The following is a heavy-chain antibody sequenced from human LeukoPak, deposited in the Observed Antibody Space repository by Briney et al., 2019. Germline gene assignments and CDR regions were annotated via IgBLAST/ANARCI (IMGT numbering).Heavy chain of an antibody. D-gene: IGHD4-17*01. CDR1: GFTFTSYT. Sequence: PGGSLRLSCAASGFTFTSYTMHWVRQAPGKGLEWVAFIRFDASQKYYADSVKGRFTISRDNSKNTLSLQMNSLRPDDTAVYYCAKDQNDYADQDAFDIWGQGTMVTVSS. J-gene: IGHJ3*02. CDR2: IRFDASQK. V-gene: IGHV3-30*02. CDR3: AKDQNDYADQDAFDI.